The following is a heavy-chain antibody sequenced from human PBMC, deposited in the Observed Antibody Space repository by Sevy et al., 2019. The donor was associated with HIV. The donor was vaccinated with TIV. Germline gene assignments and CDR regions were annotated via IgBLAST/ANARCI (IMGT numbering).Heavy chain of an antibody. Sequence: SKTLSLTCTVSGGSITSLYWNWIRQPPGKGLEWIANIYYNGHITYNPSPKSRVTLSLDTSKNQFSLRLSSVTAADTAMYYCAGENARGRGYSWGQGTLVTVSS. J-gene: IGHJ4*02. V-gene: IGHV4-59*08. D-gene: IGHD3-3*02. CDR1: GGSITSLY. CDR3: AGENARGRGYS. CDR2: IYYNGHI.